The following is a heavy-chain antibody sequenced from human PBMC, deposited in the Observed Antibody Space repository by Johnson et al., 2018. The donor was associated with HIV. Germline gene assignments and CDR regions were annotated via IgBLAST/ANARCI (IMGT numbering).Heavy chain of an antibody. CDR3: ARQKRYWRNAFDI. CDR2: IYSGGNT. Sequence: VQLVESGGGLIQPGGSLRLSCAASGFTVSSNYMSWVRQAPGKGLEWVSVIYSGGNTYYADSVKGRFTISRDNSKNTLYLQMNSLRAEGTAVYYCARQKRYWRNAFDIWGQGTIVTVSS. D-gene: IGHD3-9*01. CDR1: GFTVSSNY. V-gene: IGHV3-53*01. J-gene: IGHJ3*02.